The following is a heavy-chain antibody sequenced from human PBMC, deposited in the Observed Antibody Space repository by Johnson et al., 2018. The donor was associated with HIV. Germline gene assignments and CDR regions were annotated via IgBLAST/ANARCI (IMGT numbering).Heavy chain of an antibody. Sequence: VQLVESGGGLVQAGGSLRLSCAASGFTFSTYWMTWVRQAPGKGLEWVASIKQDGSEKHYVDSVWGRFSISRYNAKSSLCLQMNSLRVDYTAVYYGARDDDYSRVRAFDFWGQGTTVTVSS. V-gene: IGHV3-7*01. J-gene: IGHJ3*01. CDR1: GFTFSTYW. D-gene: IGHD4-11*01. CDR2: IKQDGSEK. CDR3: ARDDDYSRVRAFDF.